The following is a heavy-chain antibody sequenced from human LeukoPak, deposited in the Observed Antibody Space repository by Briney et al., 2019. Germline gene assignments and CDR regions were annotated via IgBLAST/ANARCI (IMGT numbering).Heavy chain of an antibody. Sequence: ASVKVSCKTSGGTLNSHIFSWVRQAPGQGLEWMGKITPIIDTAKYSQKFQGRVTITADKSTTTVYMELRSLRSDDTAVYYCARDRYCSSTSCYIDDYYGMDVWGQGTTVTVSS. V-gene: IGHV1-69*08. CDR1: GGTLNSHI. D-gene: IGHD2-2*01. CDR2: ITPIIDTA. CDR3: ARDRYCSSTSCYIDDYYGMDV. J-gene: IGHJ6*02.